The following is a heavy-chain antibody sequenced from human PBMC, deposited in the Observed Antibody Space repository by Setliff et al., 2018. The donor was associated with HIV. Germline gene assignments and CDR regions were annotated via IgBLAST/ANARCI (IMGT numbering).Heavy chain of an antibody. J-gene: IGHJ4*02. CDR2: ISWDSGST. V-gene: IGHV3-9*03. CDR1: GFSFEGHA. Sequence: GGSLRLSCSASGFSFEGHAMHWVRQAPGKGLEWVSGISWDSGSTGYADSVKGRFTISRDNAKNSLYLQMNSLRAEDMALYYCAKGRSRLVTAAMNYWGQGTLVTVSS. D-gene: IGHD2-2*01. CDR3: AKGRSRLVTAAMNY.